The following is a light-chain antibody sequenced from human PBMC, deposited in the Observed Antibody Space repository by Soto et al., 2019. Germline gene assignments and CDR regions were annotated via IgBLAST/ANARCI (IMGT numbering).Light chain of an antibody. CDR1: QTIGSY. V-gene: IGKV1-39*01. Sequence: MSQSPSSLSASVGYRVTITCRSSQTIGSYLNWYQQQPGKAPKLLIYAASNLQSGVPSRFSGTGSGTDFTLTISRLQPEDFATYYCQQGFNTPRTFGQGTKVDIK. CDR2: AAS. J-gene: IGKJ2*01. CDR3: QQGFNTPRT.